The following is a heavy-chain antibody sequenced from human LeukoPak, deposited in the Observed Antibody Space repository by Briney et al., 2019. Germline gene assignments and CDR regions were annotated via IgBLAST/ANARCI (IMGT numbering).Heavy chain of an antibody. Sequence: GGSLRLSCAASGFTFSSYEMNWVRQAPGKGLEWVSYISTSGSTKYYADSVKGRFTISRDNAKNSLYLQMNSLRAEDTAVYYCARDRDPGYNDSSGYRRVNAYDIWGQGTMVTVSS. J-gene: IGHJ3*02. CDR2: ISTSGSTK. CDR3: ARDRDPGYNDSSGYRRVNAYDI. CDR1: GFTFSSYE. V-gene: IGHV3-48*03. D-gene: IGHD3-22*01.